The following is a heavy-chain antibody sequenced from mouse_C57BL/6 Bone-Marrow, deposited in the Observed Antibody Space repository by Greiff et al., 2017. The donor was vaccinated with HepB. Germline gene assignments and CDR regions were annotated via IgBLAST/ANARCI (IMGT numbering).Heavy chain of an antibody. CDR2: ISNGGGST. D-gene: IGHD1-1*01. J-gene: IGHJ4*01. CDR1: GFTFSDYY. CDR3: ARPPYITTVVAHYAMDY. V-gene: IGHV5-12*01. Sequence: DVMLVESGGGLVQPGGSLKLSCAASGFTFSDYYMYWVRQTPEKRLEWVAYISNGGGSTYYPDTVKGRFTISRDNAKNTLYLQMSRLKSEDTAMYYCARPPYITTVVAHYAMDYWGQGTSVTVSS.